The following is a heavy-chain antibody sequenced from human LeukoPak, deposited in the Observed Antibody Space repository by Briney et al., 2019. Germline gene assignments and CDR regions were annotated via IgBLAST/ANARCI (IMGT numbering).Heavy chain of an antibody. V-gene: IGHV1-2*06. J-gene: IGHJ4*02. Sequence: ASVKVSCKASGYTFTGYYMHWVRQAPGQGLEWMGRINPNSGGTNYAQKFQGRVTMTRDTSISTAYMELSRLRSDDTAVYYCARVPREEQPGPFDYWGQGTLVTVSS. CDR2: INPNSGGT. CDR3: ARVPREEQPGPFDY. CDR1: GYTFTGYY. D-gene: IGHD6-13*01.